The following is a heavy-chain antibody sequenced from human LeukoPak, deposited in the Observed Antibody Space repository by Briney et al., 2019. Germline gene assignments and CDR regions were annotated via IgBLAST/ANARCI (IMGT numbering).Heavy chain of an antibody. CDR1: GGSFSGKY. V-gene: IGHV4-34*01. Sequence: SETLSLTCAVPGGSFSGKYWTWIRQPPGKGLEWIGEITYSGSIYYNPSLKSRVTISVDTSKNQFSLKLNSVTAADTAVYYCARDLMTWGQGTLVTVSS. J-gene: IGHJ4*02. CDR2: ITYSGSI. CDR3: ARDLMT.